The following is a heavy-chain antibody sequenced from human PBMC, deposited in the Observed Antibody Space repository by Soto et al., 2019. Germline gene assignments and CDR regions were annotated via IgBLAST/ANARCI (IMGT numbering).Heavy chain of an antibody. J-gene: IGHJ4*02. Sequence: SETLSLTCTVSGGSISSSSYYWGWIRQPPGKELEWIGSIYYSGSTYYNPSLKSRVTISVDTTKNQFSLKLSSVTAADTAVYYCARDWDSSWHFFDDWGQGTLVTVSS. D-gene: IGHD6-13*01. CDR1: GGSISSSSYY. V-gene: IGHV4-39*07. CDR2: IYYSGST. CDR3: ARDWDSSWHFFDD.